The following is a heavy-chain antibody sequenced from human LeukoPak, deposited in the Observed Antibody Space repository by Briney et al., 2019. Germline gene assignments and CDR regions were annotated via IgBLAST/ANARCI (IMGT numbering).Heavy chain of an antibody. CDR2: IRYDGSNK. Sequence: GGSLRLSCAASGFTFSSYGMHWVRQAPGKGLEWVAFIRYDGSNKYYADSVKGRFTISRDNSKNTLYLQMNSLRAEDTAVYYCAKDVSSWGHYYYYYMDVWGKGTTVTISS. CDR1: GFTFSSYG. D-gene: IGHD6-13*01. J-gene: IGHJ6*03. V-gene: IGHV3-30*02. CDR3: AKDVSSWGHYYYYYMDV.